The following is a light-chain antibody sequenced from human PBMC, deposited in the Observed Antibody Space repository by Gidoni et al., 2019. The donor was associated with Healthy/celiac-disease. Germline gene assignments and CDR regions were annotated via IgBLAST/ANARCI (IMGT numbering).Light chain of an antibody. CDR2: ANS. Sequence: QSVLTQPPSVSGAPGQRVTISCTGSSSNIGAGYDVHWYQLLPGTAPKLLIYANSNRPSGVPNRFSGSKSGTSASLAITGLQAEDEADYYCQSYDSSLSGPVVFGGGTKLTVL. V-gene: IGLV1-40*01. CDR1: SSNIGAGYD. CDR3: QSYDSSLSGPVV. J-gene: IGLJ2*01.